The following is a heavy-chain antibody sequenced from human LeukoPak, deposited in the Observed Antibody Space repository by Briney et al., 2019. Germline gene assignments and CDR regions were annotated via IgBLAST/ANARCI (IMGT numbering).Heavy chain of an antibody. CDR1: GYRFTKSW. CDR2: IYPDDSRT. CDR3: ARPSYGASDY. J-gene: IGHJ4*02. D-gene: IGHD4/OR15-4a*01. Sequence: GESLKISCKGSGYRFTKSWIGWVRQMPGKGLEWLGIIYPDDSRTRYSPSFQDQVTMLVDKSISTAYLQWSSLKASDTAMYYCARPSYGASDYWGQGTLVTVSS. V-gene: IGHV5-51*01.